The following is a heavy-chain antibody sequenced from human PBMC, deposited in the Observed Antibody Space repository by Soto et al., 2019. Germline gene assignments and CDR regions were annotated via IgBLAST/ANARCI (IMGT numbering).Heavy chain of an antibody. V-gene: IGHV4-34*01. CDR2: INHSGTT. J-gene: IGHJ6*03. Sequence: SETLSLTCAVFGGSFSDYYWTWIRQPPGKGLEWIGEINHSGTTSYNPSLKSRLTISVDTSKNQFSLKLSSVTAADTAVYYCARFRDGSGSYYNNYYYYYMDVWGKGTTVTVSS. D-gene: IGHD3-10*01. CDR3: ARFRDGSGSYYNNYYYYYMDV. CDR1: GGSFSDYY.